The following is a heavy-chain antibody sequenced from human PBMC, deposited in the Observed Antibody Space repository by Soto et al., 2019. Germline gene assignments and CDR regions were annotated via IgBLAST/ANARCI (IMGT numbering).Heavy chain of an antibody. J-gene: IGHJ4*02. CDR2: ISAYNGNT. Sequence: QVQLVQSGAEVKKPGASVKVSCKASGYTFTSYGISWVRQAPGQGLEWMGWISAYNGNTNYAQKLQGRVTMTTDTSTNTAYMELRSLRSDDTAVYYCARDRNTYSSRLPSDYWGQGTLVTVSS. D-gene: IGHD6-13*01. V-gene: IGHV1-18*04. CDR3: ARDRNTYSSRLPSDY. CDR1: GYTFTSYG.